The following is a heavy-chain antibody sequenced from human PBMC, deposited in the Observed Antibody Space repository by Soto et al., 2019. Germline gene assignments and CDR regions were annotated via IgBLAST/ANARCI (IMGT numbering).Heavy chain of an antibody. CDR2: IRAYNGYT. CDR1: GYTFTSYG. CDR3: ARASDGYRSGWYVGYFDY. Sequence: ASVEVSCKXSGYTFTSYGISWVRQAPGQGLEWMGWIRAYNGYTNYAQKFQGRVTITADTSTSTAYMELRSLISDDTAVYYCARASDGYRSGWYVGYFDYWGQGTLVTVSS. V-gene: IGHV1-18*04. D-gene: IGHD6-19*01. J-gene: IGHJ4*02.